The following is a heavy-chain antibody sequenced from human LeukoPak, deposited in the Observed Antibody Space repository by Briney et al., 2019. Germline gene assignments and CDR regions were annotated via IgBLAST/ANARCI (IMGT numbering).Heavy chain of an antibody. J-gene: IGHJ4*02. CDR1: GFTFSSYG. V-gene: IGHV3-30*03. Sequence: GGSLRPSCAASGFTFSSYGMHWVRQAPGKGLEWVAVISYDGSNKYYADSVKGRFTISRDNSKNTLYLQMNSLRAEDTAVYYCARDRDIEQQRVRGDYWGQGTLVTVSS. D-gene: IGHD5-12*01. CDR2: ISYDGSNK. CDR3: ARDRDIEQQRVRGDY.